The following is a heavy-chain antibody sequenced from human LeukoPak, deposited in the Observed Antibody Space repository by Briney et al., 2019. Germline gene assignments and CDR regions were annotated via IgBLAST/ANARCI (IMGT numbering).Heavy chain of an antibody. CDR2: IRYDGSNK. Sequence: GGSLRLSCAASGFTFNNYGMHWVRQAPGKGLEWVAFIRYDGSNKYYADSVKGRVTISRDNSKNTLYLQMNSLRAEDTAVYYCAKDSGSTNIVVVTAILDYYFYYMDVWGKGTTVTISS. CDR1: GFTFNNYG. D-gene: IGHD2-21*02. CDR3: AKDSGSTNIVVVTAILDYYFYYMDV. V-gene: IGHV3-30*02. J-gene: IGHJ6*03.